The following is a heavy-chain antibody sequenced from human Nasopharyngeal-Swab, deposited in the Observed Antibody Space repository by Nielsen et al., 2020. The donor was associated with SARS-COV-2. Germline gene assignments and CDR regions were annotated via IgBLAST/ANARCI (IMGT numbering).Heavy chain of an antibody. CDR1: GFTFSSYS. Sequence: GGSLRLSCAASGFTFSSYSMNWVRQAPGKGLEWVSSTSSSSSYIYYADSVKGRFTISRDNAKNSLYLQMNSLRAEDTAVYYCARDEQLAYGMDVWGQGTTVTVSS. CDR2: TSSSSSYI. J-gene: IGHJ6*02. D-gene: IGHD6-6*01. V-gene: IGHV3-21*01. CDR3: ARDEQLAYGMDV.